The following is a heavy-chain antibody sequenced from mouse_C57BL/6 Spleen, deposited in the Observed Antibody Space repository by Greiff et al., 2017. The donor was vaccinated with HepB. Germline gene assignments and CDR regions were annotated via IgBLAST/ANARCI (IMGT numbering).Heavy chain of an antibody. J-gene: IGHJ1*03. CDR2: ISYDGSN. Sequence: EVHLVESGPGLVKPSQSLSLTCSVPGYSITSGYYWNWIRQFPGNKLEWMGYISYDGSNNYNPSLKNRISITRDTSKNQFFLKLNSVTTEDTATYYCARGDPYWYFDVWGTGTTVTVSS. CDR3: ARGDPYWYFDV. CDR1: GYSITSGYY. V-gene: IGHV3-6*01. D-gene: IGHD3-3*01.